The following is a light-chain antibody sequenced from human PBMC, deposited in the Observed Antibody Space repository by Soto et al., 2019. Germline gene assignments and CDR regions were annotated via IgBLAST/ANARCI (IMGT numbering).Light chain of an antibody. CDR3: QHYNHWLWT. J-gene: IGKJ1*01. CDR2: GAS. CDR1: QSVKSS. V-gene: IGKV3-15*01. Sequence: EIMMTQSPATLSVSPGERAILSCRASQSVKSSLAWYQQKPGQAPRLLIYGASTRATGIPARFSGSGSGTEFTLTISSLQSEDSAVYYCQHYNHWLWTFGQGTKVDI.